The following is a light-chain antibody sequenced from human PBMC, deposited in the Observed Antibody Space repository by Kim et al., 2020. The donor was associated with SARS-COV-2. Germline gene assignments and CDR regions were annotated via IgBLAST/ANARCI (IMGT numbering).Light chain of an antibody. CDR2: GKN. Sequence: SSELTQDPAVSMALGQTVRITCQGDSLRSYYASWYQQKPGQAPVLVIYGKNNRPSGIPDRFSGSSSGNTASLTITGAQAEDEADYYCNSRASSGNHLVVFGGGTQLTVL. J-gene: IGLJ2*01. V-gene: IGLV3-19*01. CDR1: SLRSYY. CDR3: NSRASSGNHLVV.